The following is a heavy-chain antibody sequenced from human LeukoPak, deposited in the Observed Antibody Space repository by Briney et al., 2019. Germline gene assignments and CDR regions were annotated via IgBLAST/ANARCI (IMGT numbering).Heavy chain of an antibody. J-gene: IGHJ4*02. CDR3: ASFDDYGGPFDY. CDR2: ISGSGGST. Sequence: GGSLRLSCAASGFSFSFSSLWMHWVRQAPGEGLVWVSAISGSGGSTYYADSVKGRFTISRDNSKNTLYLQMNSLRAEDTAVYYCASFDDYGGPFDYWGQGTLVTVSS. CDR1: GFSFSFSS. D-gene: IGHD4-23*01. V-gene: IGHV3-23*01.